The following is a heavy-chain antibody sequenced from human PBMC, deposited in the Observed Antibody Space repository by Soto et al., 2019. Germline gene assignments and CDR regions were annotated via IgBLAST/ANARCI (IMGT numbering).Heavy chain of an antibody. Sequence: SETRSVAGPVGGGCISRYYSSCIRQPTGKGLEWIGYIFYSGTNNYNPSLKRRVTISVDTSKNHFSLNLSSVTAADKAVYYCARRYGYSFDFWREGTLVTSPQ. CDR3: ARRYGYSFDF. CDR1: GGCISRYY. CDR2: IFYSGTN. J-gene: IGHJ4*02. V-gene: IGHV4-59*01. D-gene: IGHD4-4*01.